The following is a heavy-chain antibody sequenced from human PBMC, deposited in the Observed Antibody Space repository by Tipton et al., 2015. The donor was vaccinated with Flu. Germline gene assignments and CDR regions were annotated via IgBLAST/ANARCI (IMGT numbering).Heavy chain of an antibody. D-gene: IGHD3-10*01. CDR1: GASFGSGYY. CDR2: IYSVAT. CDR3: ARDIRASGTQNDAFDI. V-gene: IGHV4-61*01. J-gene: IGHJ3*02. Sequence: GLVKPSETLSLTCSVSGASFGSGYYWSWIRQSPGKGLEWIAFIYSVATNYKSSLKSRAKISVDMSKNQIFLKLSSVTAADTALYYCARDIRASGTQNDAFDIWGQGTMVTVSS.